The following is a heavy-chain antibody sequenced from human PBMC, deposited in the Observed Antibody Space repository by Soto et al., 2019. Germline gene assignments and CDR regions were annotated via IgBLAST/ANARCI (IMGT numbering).Heavy chain of an antibody. Sequence: LRLSCAASGFTFSSYWMHWVRQAPGKGLVWVSRINSDGSSTSYADSMKGRFTISRDNTKNTLYLQMNSLRAEDTAVYYCARESGYCSSTSCYPGWGQGTTVTVSS. D-gene: IGHD2-2*03. CDR1: GFTFSSYW. CDR2: INSDGSST. V-gene: IGHV3-74*01. J-gene: IGHJ6*02. CDR3: ARESGYCSSTSCYPG.